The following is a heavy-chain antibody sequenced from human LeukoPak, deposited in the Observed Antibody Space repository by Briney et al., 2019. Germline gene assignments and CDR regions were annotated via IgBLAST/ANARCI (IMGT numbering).Heavy chain of an antibody. J-gene: IGHJ4*02. Sequence: SETLSLTCTVSGGSMSSNFWSWIRQPPGKGLEWIGLSHNDGKSNSDPSLKSRLTISVDRSRNQFFLRLSSVTAADTAVYYCARDLQGSLDNWGQGILVTVSS. CDR2: SHNDGKS. CDR1: GGSMSSNF. CDR3: ARDLQGSLDN. V-gene: IGHV4-59*01.